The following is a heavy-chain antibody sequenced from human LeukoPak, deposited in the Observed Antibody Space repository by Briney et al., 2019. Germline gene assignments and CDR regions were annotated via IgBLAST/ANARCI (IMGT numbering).Heavy chain of an antibody. CDR3: ASYSYYYDSSGYFDY. V-gene: IGHV4-59*01. CDR2: VSYSGST. CDR1: SGSINGYY. D-gene: IGHD3-22*01. Sequence: SETLSLTCTVSSGSINGYYWSWIRQPPGQGLEWIGYVSYSGSTNYNPSLQSRVAISVDTYKNQFSLKLSSVTAADTAVYYCASYSYYYDSSGYFDYWGQGTLVTVSS. J-gene: IGHJ4*02.